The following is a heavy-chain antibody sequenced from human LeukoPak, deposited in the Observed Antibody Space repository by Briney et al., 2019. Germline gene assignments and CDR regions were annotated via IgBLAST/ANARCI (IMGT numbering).Heavy chain of an antibody. V-gene: IGHV3-48*01. CDR3: ARDAHSSSWSLGWFDP. CDR2: ISSSSSTI. CDR1: GFTFSSYS. D-gene: IGHD6-13*01. Sequence: GGSLRLSCAASGFTFSSYSMNWVRQAPGKGLEWVSYISSSSSTIYYADSVKGRFTISRDNSKNTLFVQMGSLRAEDMAVYYCARDAHSSSWSLGWFDPWGQGTLVTVSS. J-gene: IGHJ5*02.